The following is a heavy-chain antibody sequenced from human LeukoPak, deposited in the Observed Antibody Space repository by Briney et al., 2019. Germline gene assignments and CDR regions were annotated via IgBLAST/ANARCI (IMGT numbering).Heavy chain of an antibody. Sequence: PGGSLRLSCAASGFTFSSYTMHWVRKTPGKGLEWVAVISYDGSNTYYADSVKGRFTISRDNSKNTLYLQMNSLRAEDTAVYYCARARDGYNSCFDYWGQGALVTVSS. D-gene: IGHD5-24*01. CDR3: ARARDGYNSCFDY. CDR2: ISYDGSNT. V-gene: IGHV3-30*04. CDR1: GFTFSSYT. J-gene: IGHJ4*02.